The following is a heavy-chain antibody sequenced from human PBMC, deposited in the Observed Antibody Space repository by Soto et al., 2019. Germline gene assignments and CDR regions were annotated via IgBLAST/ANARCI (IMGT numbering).Heavy chain of an antibody. CDR1: GGTFSSYT. CDR3: ARIEYYYDSSATGDDYFYY. V-gene: IGHV1-69*02. D-gene: IGHD3-22*01. J-gene: IGHJ4*02. CDR2: IIPILGIA. Sequence: QVQLVQSGAEVKKPGSSVKVSCKASGGTFSSYTISWVRQAPGQGLEWMGRIIPILGIANYAQKFQGRVTITADKSTSTAYMELSSLRSEDTAVYYCARIEYYYDSSATGDDYFYYWGQGTLVTVSS.